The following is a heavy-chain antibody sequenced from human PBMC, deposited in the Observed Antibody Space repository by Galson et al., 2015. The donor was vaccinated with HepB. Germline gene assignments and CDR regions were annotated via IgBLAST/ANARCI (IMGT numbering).Heavy chain of an antibody. V-gene: IGHV3-33*08. Sequence: SLRLSCAASGFTFSSYGMHWVRQAPGKGLEWVAVIWYDGSNKYYADSVKGRFTISRDNSKNTLYLQMNSLRAEDTAVYYCARAVVPYHFFDYWGQGTLVTVSS. D-gene: IGHD4-23*01. CDR1: GFTFSSYG. CDR3: ARAVVPYHFFDY. CDR2: IWYDGSNK. J-gene: IGHJ4*02.